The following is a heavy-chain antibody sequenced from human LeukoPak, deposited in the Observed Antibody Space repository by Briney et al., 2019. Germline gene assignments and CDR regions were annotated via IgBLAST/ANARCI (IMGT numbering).Heavy chain of an antibody. V-gene: IGHV4-61*09. CDR3: ARASNYFDSSGYYRVVFDI. Sequence: ASETLSLTCIVSGGSISSGSYYWSWIRQPAGKGLEWIGHIYTSGSTNYNPSLKTRLTISVDTSKNHFSLNLSSVTAADTAVYYCARASNYFDSSGYYRVVFDIWGRGTMVTVSS. J-gene: IGHJ3*02. CDR1: GGSISSGSYY. CDR2: IYTSGST. D-gene: IGHD3-22*01.